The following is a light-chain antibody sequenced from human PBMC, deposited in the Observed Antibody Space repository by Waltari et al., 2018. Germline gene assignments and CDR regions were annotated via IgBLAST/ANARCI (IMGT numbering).Light chain of an antibody. J-gene: IGKJ4*01. Sequence: DIKMTRSPSSLSASVGDRVTITCRPSHSSSSYLNWCQQKQGKAPKLLIYAASSLHSGVPSRFSGSGSGTDFTLTISSLQTVDFATYYCQPSYSTPLTFGGGTKVEIK. CDR2: AAS. V-gene: IGKV1-39*01. CDR3: QPSYSTPLT. CDR1: HSSSSY.